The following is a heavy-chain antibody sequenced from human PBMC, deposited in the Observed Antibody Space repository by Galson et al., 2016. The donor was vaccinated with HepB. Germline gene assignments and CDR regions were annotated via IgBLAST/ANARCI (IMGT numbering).Heavy chain of an antibody. Sequence: LRLSCAASGFTFSSYWMHWVRQVPGKGLVWVSRIFNDGSSTDYADSVKGRFTISRDNAKNTLYLQMNSLGAEETAVYFCARGRRGSSYALDYWSQGTLVTVSS. CDR1: GFTFSSYW. V-gene: IGHV3-74*01. J-gene: IGHJ4*02. CDR2: IFNDGSST. D-gene: IGHD3-16*01. CDR3: ARGRRGSSYALDY.